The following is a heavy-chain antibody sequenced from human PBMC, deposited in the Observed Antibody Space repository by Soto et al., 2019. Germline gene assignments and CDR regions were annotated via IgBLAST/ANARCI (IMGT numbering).Heavy chain of an antibody. CDR2: ISAYNGNT. D-gene: IGHD3-3*01. CDR1: XXXXTSYG. V-gene: IGHV1-18*01. CDR3: ARGTWRNWYFDL. Sequence: QVQLVQSGAXVKKPGASVKVSCKASXXXXTSYGIXWVRQAPGQGLEWMGWISAYNGNTNYAQKLQGRVTMTTDTSTSTAYMKLRSLRSDDTAVYYCARGTWRNWYFDLWGRGTLVTVSS. J-gene: IGHJ2*01.